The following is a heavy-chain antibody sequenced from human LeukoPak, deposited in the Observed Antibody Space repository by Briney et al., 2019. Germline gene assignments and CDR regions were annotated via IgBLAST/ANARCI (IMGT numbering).Heavy chain of an antibody. CDR1: GGSFSGYY. CDR3: ARDLPLLYSSSWYTFYYYGMDV. J-gene: IGHJ6*02. D-gene: IGHD6-13*01. Sequence: SETLSLTCAVYGGSFSGYYWSWIRQPPGKGLEWIGEINHSGSTNYNPSLKSRVTISVDTSKNQFSLKLSSVTAADTAVYYCARDLPLLYSSSWYTFYYYGMDVWGQGTTATVSS. V-gene: IGHV4-34*01. CDR2: INHSGST.